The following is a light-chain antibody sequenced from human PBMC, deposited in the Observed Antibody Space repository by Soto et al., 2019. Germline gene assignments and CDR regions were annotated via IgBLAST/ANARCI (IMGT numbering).Light chain of an antibody. CDR2: DST. V-gene: IGKV3-11*01. CDR3: QQRDVWPPIT. CDR1: QSIHTS. Sequence: VLTQSPATLSLSPVERATLSFMASQSIHTSLAWYQQKSGKPPRLVIYDSTLRANGVPDRFGGSRSGTEFTLTINSLEPEDFAVYYCQQRDVWPPITFGQGTRLEI. J-gene: IGKJ5*01.